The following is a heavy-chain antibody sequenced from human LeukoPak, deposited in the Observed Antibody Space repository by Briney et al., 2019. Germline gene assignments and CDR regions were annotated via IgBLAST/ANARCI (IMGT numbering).Heavy chain of an antibody. CDR2: IYYSGST. J-gene: IGHJ3*02. V-gene: IGHV4-59*01. D-gene: IGHD2/OR15-2a*01. Sequence: SETLSLTCTVSGGSISSYYWSWIRQPPGKGLEWIGYIYYSGSTNYIPSLKSRVTISVDTSKNQFSLKLSSVTAADTAVYYCARVDENFYGPDAFDIWGQGTMVTVSS. CDR3: ARVDENFYGPDAFDI. CDR1: GGSISSYY.